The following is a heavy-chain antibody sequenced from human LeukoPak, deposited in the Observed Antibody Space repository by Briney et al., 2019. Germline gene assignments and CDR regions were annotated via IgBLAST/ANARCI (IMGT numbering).Heavy chain of an antibody. CDR1: GYTFTSYA. J-gene: IGHJ3*02. Sequence: VSVKVSCKASGYTFTSYAMHWVRQAPGQRLEWMGWINAGNGNTKYSQKFQGRVTITRDTSASTAYMELSSLRSEDTAVYYCARDQGSSSLLHDAFDIWGQGTMVTVSS. D-gene: IGHD6-6*01. CDR3: ARDQGSSSLLHDAFDI. V-gene: IGHV1-3*01. CDR2: INAGNGNT.